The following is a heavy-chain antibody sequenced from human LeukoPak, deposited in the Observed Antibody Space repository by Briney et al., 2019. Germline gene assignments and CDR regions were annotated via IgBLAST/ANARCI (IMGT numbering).Heavy chain of an antibody. CDR3: ARDVGSSGWYTSDY. V-gene: IGHV6-1*01. CDR1: GDSVSSNNGA. CDR2: TYYRSKWYN. D-gene: IGHD6-19*01. Sequence: SQTLSVTCAISGDSVSSNNGAWNWIRQSPSRGLEWLGRTYYRSKWYNDYAVSMKGRITINPDTSKNQFSLQLNSVTPEDTAVCYCARDVGSSGWYTSDYWGQGTLVTVSS. J-gene: IGHJ4*02.